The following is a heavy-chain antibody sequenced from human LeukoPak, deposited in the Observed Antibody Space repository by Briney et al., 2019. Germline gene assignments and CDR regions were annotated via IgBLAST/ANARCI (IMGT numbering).Heavy chain of an antibody. Sequence: SETLSLTCTVSGGSISSYYWSWIRQPPGKGLDWIGYIYYSGSTNYNPSLKRRVTISVDTSKNQFSLKLSSVTAADTALYYCARADGTPPYYYYGMDVWDQGTTVTVSS. CDR1: GGSISSYY. V-gene: IGHV4-59*01. CDR3: ARADGTPPYYYYGMDV. CDR2: IYYSGST. J-gene: IGHJ6*02.